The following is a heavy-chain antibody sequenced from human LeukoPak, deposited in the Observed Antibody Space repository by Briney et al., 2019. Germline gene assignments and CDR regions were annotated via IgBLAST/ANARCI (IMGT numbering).Heavy chain of an antibody. J-gene: IGHJ4*02. D-gene: IGHD4-17*01. CDR1: GFTFSSYS. CDR2: ISSSSSYI. V-gene: IGHV3-21*01. CDR3: ARVPLTTVTRSLYYFDY. Sequence: GGSLRLSCAASGFTFSSYSMNWVRQAPGKGLEWVSSISSSSSYIYYADSVKGRFTISRDNAKNSLYLQMNSLRAEDTAVYYCARVPLTTVTRSLYYFDYWGQGTLVTVSS.